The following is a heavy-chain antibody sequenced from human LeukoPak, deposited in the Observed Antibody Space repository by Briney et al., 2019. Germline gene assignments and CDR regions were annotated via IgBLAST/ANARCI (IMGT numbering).Heavy chain of an antibody. V-gene: IGHV4-59*12. CDR2: IYYSGST. J-gene: IGHJ4*02. Sequence: SETLSLTCTVSGGSISSYYWSWIRQPPGKGLEWIGYIYYSGSTNYNPSLKSRVTISVDTSKNQFSLKLSSVTAADTAVYYCARGRDYGGNPDFDYWGQGTLVTVSS. D-gene: IGHD4-23*01. CDR3: ARGRDYGGNPDFDY. CDR1: GGSISSYY.